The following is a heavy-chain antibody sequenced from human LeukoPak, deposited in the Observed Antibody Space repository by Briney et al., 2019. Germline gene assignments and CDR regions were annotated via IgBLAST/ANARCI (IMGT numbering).Heavy chain of an antibody. D-gene: IGHD1-26*01. Sequence: SETLSLTCTVSGGSISSGSYYWSWIRQPAGKGLEWIGEINHSGSTNYNPSLKSRVTISVDTSKNQFSLKLSSVTAADTAVYYCARIRYYYYYYYMDVWGKGTTVTVSS. V-gene: IGHV4-61*10. CDR3: ARIRYYYYYYYMDV. J-gene: IGHJ6*03. CDR2: INHSGST. CDR1: GGSISSGSYY.